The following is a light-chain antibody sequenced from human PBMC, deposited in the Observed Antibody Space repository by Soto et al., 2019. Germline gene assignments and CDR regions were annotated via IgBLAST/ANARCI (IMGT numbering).Light chain of an antibody. V-gene: IGKV3-11*01. CDR3: QQRSNWSFT. CDR2: DTY. CDR1: QSVSSY. Sequence: EIVLTQSPATLSLSPGERATLSCRASQSVSSYLAWYQQKLGQAPRLLIYDTYNRATGIPARFSGSGSGTDFTLSISSLEPEDFAVYYCQQRSNWSFTFGPGTKVVIK. J-gene: IGKJ3*01.